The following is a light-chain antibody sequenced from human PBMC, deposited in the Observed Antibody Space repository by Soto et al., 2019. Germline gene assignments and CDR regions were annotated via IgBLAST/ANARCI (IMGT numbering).Light chain of an antibody. CDR1: SSDVGGYNY. CDR3: SSYTSSSTPLYV. Sequence: QSVLTQPASVSGSPGQSITISCTGTSSDVGGYNYASWYQQHPGKAPKLMIYDVSNRPSGVSNRFSGSKSGNTASLTISGLQAKDEADYYCSSYTSSSTPLYVFGTGTKVTVL. V-gene: IGLV2-14*01. J-gene: IGLJ1*01. CDR2: DVS.